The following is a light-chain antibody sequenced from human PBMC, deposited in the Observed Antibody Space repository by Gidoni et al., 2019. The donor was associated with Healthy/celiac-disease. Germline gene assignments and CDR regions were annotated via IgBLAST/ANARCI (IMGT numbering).Light chain of an antibody. CDR2: GAS. Sequence: ELVLTQSPGTLSLSPGERATLSCRASQSVRSSYLAWYQQKPGQAPRLLIYGASSRATGIPDRFSGSGSGTDFTLTISRLEPEDFAVYYCQHYGSSPSFGPGTKVDIK. CDR1: QSVRSSY. CDR3: QHYGSSPS. J-gene: IGKJ3*01. V-gene: IGKV3-20*01.